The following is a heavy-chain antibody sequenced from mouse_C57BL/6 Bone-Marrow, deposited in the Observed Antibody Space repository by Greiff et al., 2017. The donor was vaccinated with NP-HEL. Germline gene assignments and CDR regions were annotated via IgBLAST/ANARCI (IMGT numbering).Heavy chain of an antibody. J-gene: IGHJ2*01. CDR3: ASDYYGSSSFDY. V-gene: IGHV1-72*01. Sequence: QVQLQQPGAELVKPGASVKPSCKASGYTFTSYLMHWVKQRPGRGLEWIGRIDPNSGGTKYNEKFKSKATLTVDKPSSTAYMQLNSRTSEDSAVDFCASDYYGSSSFDYCVQGTTLTVSS. CDR1: GYTFTSYL. CDR2: IDPNSGGT. D-gene: IGHD1-1*01.